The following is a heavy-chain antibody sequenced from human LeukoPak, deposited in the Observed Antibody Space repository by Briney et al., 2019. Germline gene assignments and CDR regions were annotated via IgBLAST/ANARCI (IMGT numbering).Heavy chain of an antibody. CDR3: ARHRGYCSGGKCSPYHFDY. J-gene: IGHJ4*02. Sequence: PSETLSLTCAVYGGSFSGYYWSWIRQPPGEGLEWIGEINHSGSTNYNPSLKSRVTISVDTSKNQFSLKLSSVTAADAAVYYCARHRGYCSGGKCSPYHFDYWGQGTLVTVSS. D-gene: IGHD2-15*01. CDR2: INHSGST. V-gene: IGHV4-34*01. CDR1: GGSFSGYY.